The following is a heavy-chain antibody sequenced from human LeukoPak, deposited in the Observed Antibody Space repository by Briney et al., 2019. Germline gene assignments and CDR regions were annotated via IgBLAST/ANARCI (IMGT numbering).Heavy chain of an antibody. D-gene: IGHD6-19*01. CDR1: GGTFSSYA. V-gene: IGHV1-69*05. CDR2: IIPIFGTA. Sequence: ASVKVSCKASGGTFSSYAISWVRQAPGQGLEWMGGIIPIFGTANYAQKFQGRVTITTDESTSTAYMELSSLRSEDTAVYYCASFHGSGWHFGVFYFDYWGQGTLVTVSS. CDR3: ASFHGSGWHFGVFYFDY. J-gene: IGHJ4*02.